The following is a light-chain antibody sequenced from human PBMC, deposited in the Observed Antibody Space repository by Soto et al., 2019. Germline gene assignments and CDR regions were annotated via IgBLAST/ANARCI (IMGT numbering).Light chain of an antibody. CDR2: GAS. V-gene: IGKV3-15*01. J-gene: IGKJ1*01. Sequence: ETVMTQSPATLSVSPGERATLSCRASQSINNNLAWYQQKPGQAPRLLIHGASTRATGIPARFSGSGSGTEFSLTIISLQSEDVAVYYCQQYSNWPPWTFGQGTKVEIK. CDR3: QQYSNWPPWT. CDR1: QSINNN.